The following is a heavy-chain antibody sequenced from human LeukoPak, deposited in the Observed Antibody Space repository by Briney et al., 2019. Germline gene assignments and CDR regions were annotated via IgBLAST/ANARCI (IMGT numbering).Heavy chain of an antibody. J-gene: IGHJ4*02. CDR2: ISTNGTVI. CDR1: VFTFSRCE. Sequence: PGGSLRLSCAVSVFTFSRCEMNWGRQAPEKGLEWVSYISTNGTVIHYADSVKGRFTISRDNAKNSLYLQMNSLRAEDTAVYYCAPRTTVTTSWGQGTLVTVSS. CDR3: APRTTVTTS. V-gene: IGHV3-48*03. D-gene: IGHD4-17*01.